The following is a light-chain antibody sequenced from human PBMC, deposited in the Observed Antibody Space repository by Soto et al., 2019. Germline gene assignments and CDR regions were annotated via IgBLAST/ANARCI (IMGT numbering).Light chain of an antibody. Sequence: QSVLTQPPSVSGAPGQRVTISCTGSSSNIGAGYDVHWYQQLPGTAPKLLIYGNSNRPSGVPDRFSGSKSGTSASLAITGLQAADEADYSCQSYDSSLGGWVFGGGTQLTVL. V-gene: IGLV1-40*01. J-gene: IGLJ3*02. CDR3: QSYDSSLGGWV. CDR2: GNS. CDR1: SSNIGAGYD.